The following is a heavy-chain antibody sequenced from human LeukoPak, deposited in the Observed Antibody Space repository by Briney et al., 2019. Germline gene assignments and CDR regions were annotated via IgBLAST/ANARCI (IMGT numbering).Heavy chain of an antibody. D-gene: IGHD5-12*01. Sequence: PSETLSLTCTVSGGSISSYYWSWIRQPPGKGLEWIGYIYYSGSTNCNPSLKSRVTISVDTSKNQFSLKLSSVTAADTAVYYCARDLGFSSDAFDIWGQGTMVTVSS. J-gene: IGHJ3*02. CDR3: ARDLGFSSDAFDI. V-gene: IGHV4-59*01. CDR1: GGSISSYY. CDR2: IYYSGST.